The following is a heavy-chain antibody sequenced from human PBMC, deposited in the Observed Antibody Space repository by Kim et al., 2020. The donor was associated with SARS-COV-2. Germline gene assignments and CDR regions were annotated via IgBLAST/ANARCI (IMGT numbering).Heavy chain of an antibody. CDR2: IIPIFGTA. CDR1: GGTFSSYA. J-gene: IGHJ6*02. D-gene: IGHD3-22*01. Sequence: SVKVSCKASGGTFSSYAISWVRQAPGQGLEWMGGIIPIFGTANYAQKFQGRVTITADKSTSTAYMELSSLRSEDTAVYYCASATRTYYDSSGYYLGYYYYGMDVWGQGTTVTVSS. CDR3: ASATRTYYDSSGYYLGYYYYGMDV. V-gene: IGHV1-69*06.